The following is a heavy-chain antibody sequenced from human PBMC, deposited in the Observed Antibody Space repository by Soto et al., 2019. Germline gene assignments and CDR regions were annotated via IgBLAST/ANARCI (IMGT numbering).Heavy chain of an antibody. D-gene: IGHD5-12*01. CDR2: ASYDGSYK. Sequence: QVQLVESGGGVVQPGRSLRLSCAACGFTFSGFGMHRVRQAPGKGLEWVAVASYDGSYKYYADSVKGRFTISRDNSKNTLYLQMNSLRAEDTAVYYCAKERSVVATTPDFDYWGQGTLVTVSS. V-gene: IGHV3-30*18. CDR3: AKERSVVATTPDFDY. CDR1: GFTFSGFG. J-gene: IGHJ4*02.